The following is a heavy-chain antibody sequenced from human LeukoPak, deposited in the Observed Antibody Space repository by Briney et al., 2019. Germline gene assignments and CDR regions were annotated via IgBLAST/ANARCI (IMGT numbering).Heavy chain of an antibody. D-gene: IGHD3-22*01. CDR2: IYYSGST. Sequence: PSETLSLTCTVSGGSISSYYWSWIRQPPGKGLEWIGYIYYSGSTNYNPSLKSRVTLSVDTSKNQFSLKLSSVTAADTAVYYCARDRGLSSGYYLAFDIWGQGTMVTVSS. CDR3: ARDRGLSSGYYLAFDI. V-gene: IGHV4-59*01. J-gene: IGHJ3*02. CDR1: GGSISSYY.